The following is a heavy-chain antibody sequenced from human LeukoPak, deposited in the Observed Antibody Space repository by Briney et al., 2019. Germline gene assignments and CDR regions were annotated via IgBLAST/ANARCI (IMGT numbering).Heavy chain of an antibody. D-gene: IGHD2-2*01. CDR3: ARAYCSSTSCYFPVGLAWYFDY. Sequence: SETLSLTCAVSGGSISSGAYSWSWIRQPPRKGLEWIGYVYYSGGTYYNPSLKSRVTISVDTSKNQFSLKLSSVTAADTAVYYCARAYCSSTSCYFPVGLAWYFDYWGQGTLVTVSS. J-gene: IGHJ4*02. CDR1: GGSISSGAYS. V-gene: IGHV4-30-4*07. CDR2: VYYSGGT.